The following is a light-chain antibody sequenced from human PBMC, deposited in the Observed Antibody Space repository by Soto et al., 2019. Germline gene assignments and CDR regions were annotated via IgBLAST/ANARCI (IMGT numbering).Light chain of an antibody. V-gene: IGLV2-23*01. CDR3: CSYAGSSTYV. CDR2: EGS. CDR1: SSDVGSYNL. J-gene: IGLJ1*01. Sequence: SVLTQPAPVSGSPGQSVTISCPGNSSDVGSYNLVSWYQQHPGKAPKLMIYEGSKRPSGVSNRFSGSKSGNTASLTISGLQAEDEADYYCCSYAGSSTYVFGTGTKVTVL.